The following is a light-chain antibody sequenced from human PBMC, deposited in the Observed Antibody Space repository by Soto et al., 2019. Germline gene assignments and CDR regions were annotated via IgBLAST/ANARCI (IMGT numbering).Light chain of an antibody. J-gene: IGKJ3*01. CDR2: RAS. CDR1: QSISSN. V-gene: IGKV3-15*01. Sequence: DIVMTQSPATLSVSPGQRATLSCRASQSISSNLAWYQQKPGQAPRLFIFRASTRAAGIPGRFSGSGSGTEFTLTISSLQSVDAAVYYGQQYNNWPPVFSFGPGTNVDIK. CDR3: QQYNNWPPVFS.